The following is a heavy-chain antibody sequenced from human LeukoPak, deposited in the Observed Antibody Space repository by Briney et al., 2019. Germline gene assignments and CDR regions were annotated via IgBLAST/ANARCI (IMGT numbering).Heavy chain of an antibody. J-gene: IGHJ4*02. Sequence: QPGGSLRLSCAASGFTVSSNYMSWVRQAPGKGLEWVSVIYSGGSTYYADSVKGRFTISRDNSKNTLYLQMNSLRAEDTAVYYCASGPLGYYRYSSSWYYFDYWGQGTLVTVSS. CDR2: IYSGGST. V-gene: IGHV3-53*01. D-gene: IGHD6-13*01. CDR1: GFTVSSNY. CDR3: ASGPLGYYRYSSSWYYFDY.